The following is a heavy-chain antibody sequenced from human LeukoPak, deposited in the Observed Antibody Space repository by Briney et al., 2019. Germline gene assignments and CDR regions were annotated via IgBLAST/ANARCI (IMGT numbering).Heavy chain of an antibody. V-gene: IGHV1-2*02. CDR1: GYTFTASY. D-gene: IGHD2-2*02. Sequence: ASVKVSCKASGYTFTASYMHWVRQAPGQGLEWMGWINPNSGGTNYAQKFQGRVTMTRDTSIGTAYMELSRLRSDDTAVYYCARVGYCSSTRCYTRGFTFDIWGQGTLVTIS. CDR2: INPNSGGT. J-gene: IGHJ3*02. CDR3: ARVGYCSSTRCYTRGFTFDI.